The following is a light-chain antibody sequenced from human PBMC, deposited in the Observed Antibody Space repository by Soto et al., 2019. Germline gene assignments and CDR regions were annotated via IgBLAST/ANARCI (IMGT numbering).Light chain of an antibody. V-gene: IGLV1-40*01. J-gene: IGLJ2*01. Sequence: QPVLTQPPSVSGAPGQRVTISCTGSSSHIGADYDVHWYQQLPGTAPRLLIYGNSNRPSGVPDRFSGSKSGTSASLAITGLQAEDEADYYCQSSDSSLGGSIFGGGTKLTVL. CDR1: SSHIGADYD. CDR3: QSSDSSLGGSI. CDR2: GNS.